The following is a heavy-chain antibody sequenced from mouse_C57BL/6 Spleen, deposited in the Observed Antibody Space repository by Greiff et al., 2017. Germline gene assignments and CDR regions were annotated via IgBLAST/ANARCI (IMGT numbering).Heavy chain of an antibody. CDR2: IYPRDGRT. V-gene: IGHV1-78*01. Sequence: VKLMESDAGLVKPGASVKISCKVSGFTFTDHTIHWMKQRPEQGLEWIGYIYPRDGRTKYNEKFKGRATLTANKSSRASYMQLNSLTSEDSAVYFCARGLPSYWYFDVWGTGTTVTVSS. CDR1: GFTFTDHT. CDR3: ARGLPSYWYFDV. J-gene: IGHJ1*03. D-gene: IGHD2-2*01.